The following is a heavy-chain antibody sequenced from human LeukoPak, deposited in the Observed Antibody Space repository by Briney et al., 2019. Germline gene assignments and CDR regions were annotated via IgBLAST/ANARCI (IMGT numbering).Heavy chain of an antibody. Sequence: ASVKVSCKASGYTFTSYGISWVRQAPGQGLEWMGWISAYNGNTNYAQKLQGRVTMTTDTSTSTAYMELRSLRSDDTAVYYCARDPRAEPYYGSGSSQPTYNWFDPWGQGTLVTVSS. CDR1: GYTFTSYG. CDR2: ISAYNGNT. J-gene: IGHJ5*02. V-gene: IGHV1-18*01. CDR3: ARDPRAEPYYGSGSSQPTYNWFDP. D-gene: IGHD3-10*01.